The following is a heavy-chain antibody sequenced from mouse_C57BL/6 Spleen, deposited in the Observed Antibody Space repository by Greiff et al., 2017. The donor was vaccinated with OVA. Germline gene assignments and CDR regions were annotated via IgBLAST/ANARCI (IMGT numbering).Heavy chain of an antibody. Sequence: QVQLQQSGAELVKPGASVKLSCKASGYTFTSYWMQWVKQRPGQGLEWIGEIDPSDSYTNYNQKFKGKATLTVDTSSSTAYMQLSSLTSEDSAVYYCANYGSSYNEFAYWGQGTLVTVSA. CDR3: ANYGSSYNEFAY. CDR2: IDPSDSYT. D-gene: IGHD1-1*01. J-gene: IGHJ3*01. V-gene: IGHV1-50*01. CDR1: GYTFTSYW.